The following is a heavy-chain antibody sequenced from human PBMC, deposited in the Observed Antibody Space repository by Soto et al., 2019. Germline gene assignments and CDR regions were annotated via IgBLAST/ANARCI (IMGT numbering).Heavy chain of an antibody. CDR3: AKGDNLGPKTGYAFDP. V-gene: IGHV6-1*01. D-gene: IGHD5-12*01. CDR2: TYVRSKWYN. J-gene: IGHJ5*02. CDR1: GDSVSRKTAS. Sequence: SQTLSLTCAISGDSVSRKTASWNWIRQSPSRGLEWLGRTYVRSKWYNDYAVSVKSRIIINPDTSNNQFSLQLNSVTPEDTAVYFCAKGDNLGPKTGYAFDPWGQGIMVTVSS.